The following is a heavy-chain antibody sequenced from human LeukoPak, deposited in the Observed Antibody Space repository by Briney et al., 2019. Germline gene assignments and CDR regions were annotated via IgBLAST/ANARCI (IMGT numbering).Heavy chain of an antibody. CDR2: ITGSGGRT. D-gene: IGHD6-13*01. CDR1: GFTFSSYA. V-gene: IGHV3-23*01. J-gene: IGHJ4*02. Sequence: GGSLRLSCAASGFTFSSYALSWVRQAPGKGLEWVSTITGSGGRTYHADSVKGQFTISRDNSKNTLYLQMNSLRAEDTAVYYCAKDSLGAAAGTLFDYWGQGTLVTVSS. CDR3: AKDSLGAAAGTLFDY.